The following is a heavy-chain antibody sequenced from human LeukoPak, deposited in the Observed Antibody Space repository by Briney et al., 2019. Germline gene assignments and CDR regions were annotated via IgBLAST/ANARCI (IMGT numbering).Heavy chain of an antibody. V-gene: IGHV4-4*07. Sequence: SETLSLTCTVSGGFISSYYWSWIRQPAGKGLEWIGRIYTSGSTNYNLSLKSRVTMSVDTSKNQFSLKLNSVTAADTAVYYCARARSPNIAVAGACFDYWGQGTLVTVSS. J-gene: IGHJ4*02. D-gene: IGHD6-19*01. CDR3: ARARSPNIAVAGACFDY. CDR1: GGFISSYY. CDR2: IYTSGST.